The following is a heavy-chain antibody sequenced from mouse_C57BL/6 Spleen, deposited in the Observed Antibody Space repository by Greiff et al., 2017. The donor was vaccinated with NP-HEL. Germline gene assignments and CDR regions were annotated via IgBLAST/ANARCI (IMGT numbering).Heavy chain of an antibody. V-gene: IGHV3-1*01. J-gene: IGHJ2*01. CDR3: AREHGSSYFDY. CDR1: GYSITSGYD. D-gene: IGHD1-1*01. Sequence: DVKLQESGPGMVKPSQSLSLTCTVTGYSITSGYDWHWIRHFPGNKLEWMGYISYSGSTNYNPSLKSRISITHDTSKNHFFLKLNSVTTEDTATYYCAREHGSSYFDYWGQGTTLTVSS. CDR2: ISYSGST.